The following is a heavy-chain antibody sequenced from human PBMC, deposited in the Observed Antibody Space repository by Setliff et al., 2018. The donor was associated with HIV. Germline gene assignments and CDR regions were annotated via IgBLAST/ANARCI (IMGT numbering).Heavy chain of an antibody. CDR2: ISYDGSNK. J-gene: IGHJ4*02. Sequence: PGGSLRLSCAASGFTFSSYAMHWVRQAPGKGLEWVAVISYDGSNKYYADSVKGRFTISRDNSKNTLYLQMNSLRAKDTAVYYCARDLSYDYDRSSDTFDYWGQGTLVTVSS. V-gene: IGHV3-30*07. CDR1: GFTFSSYA. D-gene: IGHD3-22*01. CDR3: ARDLSYDYDRSSDTFDY.